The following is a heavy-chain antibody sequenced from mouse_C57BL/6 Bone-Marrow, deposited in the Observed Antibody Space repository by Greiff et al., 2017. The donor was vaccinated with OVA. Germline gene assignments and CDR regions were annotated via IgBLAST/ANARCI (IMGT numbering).Heavy chain of an antibody. Sequence: EVQLQQSGPELVKPGASVKISCKASGYSFTGYYMHWVKQSSEKSLEWIGEINPSTGGTSYNQKFKGKATLTVDKSSSTAYMQLKSLTSEDSAVYYCARYVYFHYWGQGTTLTVSS. J-gene: IGHJ2*01. CDR1: GYSFTGYY. CDR2: INPSTGGT. V-gene: IGHV1-43*01. CDR3: ARYVYFHY.